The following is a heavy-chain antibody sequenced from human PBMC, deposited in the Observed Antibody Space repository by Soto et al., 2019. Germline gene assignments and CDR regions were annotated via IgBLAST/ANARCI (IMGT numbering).Heavy chain of an antibody. D-gene: IGHD4-17*01. V-gene: IGHV4-61*01. Sequence: SETLSLTFTVSGGSISSSSYYWGCIRQPPGKGLEWIGYIYYSGSTNYNPSLKSRVTISVDTSKNQFSPKLSSVTAADTAVYYCARDTMYGDYDLWFDPWGQGTLVTVSS. J-gene: IGHJ5*02. CDR1: GGSISSSSYY. CDR3: ARDTMYGDYDLWFDP. CDR2: IYYSGST.